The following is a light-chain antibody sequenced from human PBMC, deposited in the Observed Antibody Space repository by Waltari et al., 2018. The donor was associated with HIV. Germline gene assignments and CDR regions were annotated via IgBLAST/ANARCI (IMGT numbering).Light chain of an antibody. CDR1: KLGESY. CDR3: QVCDGRVVV. V-gene: IGLV3-1*01. CDR2: QDV. Sequence: SYEVTQPPSVSVSAGQTASITCSGDKLGESYVCWYPQKPGQSPLRLIFQDVKRRSGIPERFSGSNSGNTATLTISGAQPVDEADYFCQVCDGRVVVFGGGTKLTVL. J-gene: IGLJ2*01.